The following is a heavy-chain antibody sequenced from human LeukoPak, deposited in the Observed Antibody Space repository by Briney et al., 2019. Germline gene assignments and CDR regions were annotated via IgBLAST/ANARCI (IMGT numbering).Heavy chain of an antibody. J-gene: IGHJ4*02. Sequence: PGGSLRLSCAASGFSFRSYAFHWVRQAPRKGLEYVSAINTDEDSTYYAESVRGRFTISRDNSRNTLYLQMGTLTIEDTAVYYCVRAGYTSGWFLDDWGQGTLVTVSS. CDR2: INTDEDST. CDR3: VRAGYTSGWFLDD. D-gene: IGHD6-19*01. CDR1: GFSFRSYA. V-gene: IGHV3-64*02.